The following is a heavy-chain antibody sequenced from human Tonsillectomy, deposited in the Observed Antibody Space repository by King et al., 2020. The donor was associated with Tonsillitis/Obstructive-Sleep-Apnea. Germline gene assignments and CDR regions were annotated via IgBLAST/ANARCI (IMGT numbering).Heavy chain of an antibody. CDR3: ARASTAAGSIDY. J-gene: IGHJ4*02. V-gene: IGHV2-70*11. Sequence: VTLKESGPALVKPTQTLTLTCTFSGFSLSTSGMCVSWIRQPPGKALEWLARIDWDDDKYYSTSLKTRLTISKETSKNQVVLTMTNMDPVDTATYYCARASTAAGSIDYWGQGTLVTVSS. CDR2: IDWDDDK. CDR1: GFSLSTSGMC. D-gene: IGHD6-13*01.